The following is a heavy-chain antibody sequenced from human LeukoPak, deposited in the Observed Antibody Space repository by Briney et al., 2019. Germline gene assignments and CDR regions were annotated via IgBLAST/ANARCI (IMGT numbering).Heavy chain of an antibody. V-gene: IGHV1-69*05. CDR3: ARFGYDSSGYYFDY. J-gene: IGHJ4*02. D-gene: IGHD3-22*01. Sequence: SVTVSRKGSVGTFISYAISWVRQAPGQGLEWMGGIIPICGTANHAQKFQGIVTITTNESTSTAYMELSSLRAEDTAVYYGARFGYDSSGYYFDYWGQGTLVTVSS. CDR2: IIPICGTA. CDR1: VGTFISYA.